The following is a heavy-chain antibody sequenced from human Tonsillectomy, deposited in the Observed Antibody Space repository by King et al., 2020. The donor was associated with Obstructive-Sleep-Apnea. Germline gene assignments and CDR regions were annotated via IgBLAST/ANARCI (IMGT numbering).Heavy chain of an antibody. CDR2: ISSSSSYI. D-gene: IGHD3-22*01. CDR1: GFTFSSYS. CDR3: ARTYYYDSSGKYYFDY. Sequence: VQLVESGGGLVKPGGSLRLSCAASGFTFSSYSMNWVRQAPGKGLEWVSSISSSSSYIYYANSVKGRFTISRDNAKNSLYLQMNSLRAEDTAVYYCARTYYYDSSGKYYFDYWGQGTLVTVSS. J-gene: IGHJ4*02. V-gene: IGHV3-21*01.